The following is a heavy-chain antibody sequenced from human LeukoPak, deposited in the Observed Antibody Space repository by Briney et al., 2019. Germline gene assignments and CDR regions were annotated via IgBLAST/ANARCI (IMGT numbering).Heavy chain of an antibody. V-gene: IGHV5-51*01. J-gene: IGHJ4*02. D-gene: IGHD1/OR15-1a*01. CDR1: GYRFTNYW. Sequence: GESLKISCKGSGYRFTNYWIGWVRQMPGKGLEWMGIIWPDDSDTRYSPSFQGQVTISTDKSISTAYPQWSSLKASDTAMYYCARHDGRIRTSHTRIDFWGQGTLVTVSS. CDR2: IWPDDSDT. CDR3: ARHDGRIRTSHTRIDF.